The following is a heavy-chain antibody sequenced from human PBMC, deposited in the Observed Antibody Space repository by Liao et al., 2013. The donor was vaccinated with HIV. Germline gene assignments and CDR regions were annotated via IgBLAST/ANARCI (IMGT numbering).Heavy chain of an antibody. D-gene: IGHD5-24*01. CDR1: GGSISSGSYY. J-gene: IGHJ5*01. CDR3: ARWGFNFDSNYFDT. Sequence: QVQLQESGPGLVKPSQTLSLTCTVSGGSISSGSYYWSWIRQPAGKGLEWIGRIYTSGSTNYNPSLKNRVTISVDTSKNQFSLRLSSVTAADTAVYYCARWGFNFDSNYFDTWGPEPWSPSPQ. V-gene: IGHV4-61*02. CDR2: IYTSGST.